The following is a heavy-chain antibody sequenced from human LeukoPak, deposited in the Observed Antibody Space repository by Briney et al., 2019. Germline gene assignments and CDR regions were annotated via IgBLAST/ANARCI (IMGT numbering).Heavy chain of an antibody. Sequence: GGSLRLSCAASGFTFGSYAMSWVRQAPGKGLEWVSVIRSSGGSTDYADSVKGRFTISRDNSKNTLYLQMNSLRAGDTAVYYCAKAGGWPGDYWGQGTLVTVSS. CDR2: IRSSGGST. D-gene: IGHD6-19*01. V-gene: IGHV3-23*01. CDR1: GFTFGSYA. J-gene: IGHJ4*02. CDR3: AKAGGWPGDY.